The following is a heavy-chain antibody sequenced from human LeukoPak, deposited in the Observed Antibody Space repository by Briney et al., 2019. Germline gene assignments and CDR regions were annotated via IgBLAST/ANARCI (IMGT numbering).Heavy chain of an antibody. V-gene: IGHV1-8*03. J-gene: IGHJ3*02. CDR1: GYTFTAYD. CDR3: ARRGIYDAFDI. D-gene: IGHD1-26*01. Sequence: ASVKVSCKASGYTFTAYDINWVRQATGQGLEWMGWMNPNSGNTGYAQKFQGRVTITRNTSISTAYVEMSSLRSEDTAVYYCARRGIYDAFDIWGQETMVTVSS. CDR2: MNPNSGNT.